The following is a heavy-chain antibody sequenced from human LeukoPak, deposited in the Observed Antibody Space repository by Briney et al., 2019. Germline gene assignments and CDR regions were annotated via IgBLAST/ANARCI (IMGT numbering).Heavy chain of an antibody. D-gene: IGHD3-22*01. J-gene: IGHJ4*02. CDR3: ARDRIVVVDY. CDR2: ISYDGSNK. Sequence: GGSLRLSCAASGFTFSSYAMHWVRQAPGKGLEWVAVISYDGSNKYYAGSVKGRFTISRDNSKNTLYLQMNSLRAEDTAVYYCARDRIVVVDYWGQGTLVTVSS. CDR1: GFTFSSYA. V-gene: IGHV3-30-3*01.